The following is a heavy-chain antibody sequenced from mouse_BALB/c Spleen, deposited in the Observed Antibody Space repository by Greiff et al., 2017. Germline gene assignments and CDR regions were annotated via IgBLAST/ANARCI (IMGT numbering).Heavy chain of an antibody. J-gene: IGHJ4*01. Sequence: EVKLVESGGGLVKPGGSLKLSCAASGFTFSSYAMSWVRQTPEKRLEWVASISSGGSTYYPDSVKGRFTISRDNARNILYLQMSSLRSEDTAMYYCARGGGYEDYAMDYWGQGTSVTVSS. D-gene: IGHD2-2*01. CDR2: ISSGGST. V-gene: IGHV5-6-5*01. CDR3: ARGGGYEDYAMDY. CDR1: GFTFSSYA.